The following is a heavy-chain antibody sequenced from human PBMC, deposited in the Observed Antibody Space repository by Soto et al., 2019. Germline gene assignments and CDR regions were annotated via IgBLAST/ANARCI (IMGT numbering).Heavy chain of an antibody. CDR2: IFPSGDGT. CDR3: TRDVSEPLHY. CDR1: GFIFSNFA. Sequence: EVKLLESGGGLAQPGESLRLSCAASGFIFSNFAMSWVRQVPGKGLEWVSMIFPSGDGTYYADSVAGRFTISRDNSINAVYLQMSSLSAEDTGVYYCTRDVSEPLHYWGQGTLVTVSS. D-gene: IGHD3-3*02. V-gene: IGHV3-23*01. J-gene: IGHJ4*02.